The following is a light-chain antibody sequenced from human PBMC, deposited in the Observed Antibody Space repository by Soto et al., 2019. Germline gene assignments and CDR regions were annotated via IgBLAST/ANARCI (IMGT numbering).Light chain of an antibody. CDR3: SAWDDNIYGPV. CDR2: RDN. CDR1: SSDIGSNP. Sequence: QSVLTQPPSASGTPGQRVAISCSGGSSDIGSNPVNWYLHLPGAAPKLLIYRDNQRPSGVPDRFSGSKSGTSASLTISGLQSEDVADYFSSAWDDNIYGPVFGGGTKLTVL. J-gene: IGLJ2*01. V-gene: IGLV1-44*01.